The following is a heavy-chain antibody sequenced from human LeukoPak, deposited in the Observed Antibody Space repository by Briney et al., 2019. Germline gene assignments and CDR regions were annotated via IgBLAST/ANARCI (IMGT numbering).Heavy chain of an antibody. CDR1: GGSTSSSSYY. D-gene: IGHD2-21*02. Sequence: SETLSLTCTVSGGSTSSSSYYWGWIRQPPGKGLEWIGSIYYSGSTYYNPSLKSRVTISVDTSKNQFSLKLSSVTAADTAVYYCASVVVVTAIPDYWGQGTLVTVSS. V-gene: IGHV4-39*07. CDR3: ASVVVVTAIPDY. CDR2: IYYSGST. J-gene: IGHJ4*02.